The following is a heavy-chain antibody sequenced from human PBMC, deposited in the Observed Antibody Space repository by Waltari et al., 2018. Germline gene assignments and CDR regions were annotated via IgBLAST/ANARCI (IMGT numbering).Heavy chain of an antibody. CDR1: GFPFSSYA. CDR3: TSLKNWGSPPWGY. V-gene: IGHV3-23*04. J-gene: IGHJ4*02. CDR2: ISGSGGST. Sequence: EVQLVESGGGLVQPGGSLRLSCAASGFPFSSYAMRWVRQAPGKGLEWVSAISGSGGSTYYADSVKGRFTISRDNSKNTLYLQMNSLRAEDTAVYYCTSLKNWGSPPWGYLGQGTLVTVSS. D-gene: IGHD7-27*01.